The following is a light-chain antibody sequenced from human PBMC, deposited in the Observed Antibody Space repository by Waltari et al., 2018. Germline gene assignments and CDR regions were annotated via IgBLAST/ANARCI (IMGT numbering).Light chain of an antibody. CDR1: SSNIGRNP. Sequence: QSVLTQPPSASGTPGQRVTISCSGSSSNIGRNPVNWYQQLPGTAPTLLIYSNNQRPSGVPDRFSGSKSGTSASLAISGLQSEDEADYYCAAWDDSLNGRVFGGGTKLTVL. CDR2: SNN. CDR3: AAWDDSLNGRV. V-gene: IGLV1-44*01. J-gene: IGLJ3*02.